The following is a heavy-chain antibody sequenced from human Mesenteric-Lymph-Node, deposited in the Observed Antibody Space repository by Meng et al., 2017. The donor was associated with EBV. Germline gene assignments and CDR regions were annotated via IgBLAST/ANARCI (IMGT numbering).Heavy chain of an antibody. J-gene: IGHJ5*02. V-gene: IGHV4-34*01. D-gene: IGHD3-16*01. CDR1: GGSFSDYY. Sequence: QLQQLGAGLLKPSGTLSLTCAGYGGSFSDYYWTWIRQPPGKGLEWIGEVNHAGTTIYNPSLESRVTISVDTSKNQFSLKLTSVTAADTAVYFCAALGSFASSIDPWGQGTLVTVSS. CDR3: AALGSFASSIDP. CDR2: VNHAGTT.